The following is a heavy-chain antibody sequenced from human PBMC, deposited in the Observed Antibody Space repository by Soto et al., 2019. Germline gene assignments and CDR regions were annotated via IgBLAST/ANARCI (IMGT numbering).Heavy chain of an antibody. Sequence: GGSLRLSCAASGFTFDDYAMHWVRQAPGKGLECVSGISWNSGSIGYADSVKGRFTISRDNAKNSLYLQMNSLRAGDTALYYCAKDIGCSGGSCYQFDYWGQGTLVTVSS. CDR2: ISWNSGSI. J-gene: IGHJ4*02. CDR1: GFTFDDYA. CDR3: AKDIGCSGGSCYQFDY. D-gene: IGHD2-15*01. V-gene: IGHV3-9*01.